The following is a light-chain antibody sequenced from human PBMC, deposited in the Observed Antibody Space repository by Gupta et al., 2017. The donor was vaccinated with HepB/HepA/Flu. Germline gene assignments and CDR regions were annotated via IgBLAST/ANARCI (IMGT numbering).Light chain of an antibody. CDR2: AAS. CDR3: QQANSFPLT. CDR1: RGLGSW. J-gene: IGKJ4*01. Sequence: DIRMTQSPSSVSASVGDTVTITCRASRGLGSWLAWYQQKPGKAPKLLIYAASNLQSGVPSRFSGSGSGTDFTLTISSLQAEDFATYYCQQANSFPLTFGGGTKVEIK. V-gene: IGKV1-12*01.